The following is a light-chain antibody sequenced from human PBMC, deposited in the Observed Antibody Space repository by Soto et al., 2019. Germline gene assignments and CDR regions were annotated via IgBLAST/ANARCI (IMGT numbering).Light chain of an antibody. Sequence: DIQMTQSPSTLSASVGDRVTITCRASQSISSWLAWYQQKPGKAPKLLIYKASSLESGVPSRFSGSGSGTEFTLTISSLQPDDFATYYGQQSFTFGPGTNVDIK. J-gene: IGKJ3*01. CDR3: QQSFT. CDR1: QSISSW. CDR2: KAS. V-gene: IGKV1-5*03.